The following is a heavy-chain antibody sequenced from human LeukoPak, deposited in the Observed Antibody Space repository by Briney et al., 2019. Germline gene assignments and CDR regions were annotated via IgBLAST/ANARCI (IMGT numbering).Heavy chain of an antibody. CDR1: GFTFSSYW. D-gene: IGHD1-1*01. CDR2: IKPDESEK. J-gene: IGHJ4*02. Sequence: PGESLTLSCAASGFTFSSYWMSWVRRAPGQGREWVASIKPDESEKYYVDSVKGRFTISRDNAKNSLYLQMHSLRAEDTAVYYCARGGGNFDYWGQGTLVTVSS. V-gene: IGHV3-7*04. CDR3: ARGGGNFDY.